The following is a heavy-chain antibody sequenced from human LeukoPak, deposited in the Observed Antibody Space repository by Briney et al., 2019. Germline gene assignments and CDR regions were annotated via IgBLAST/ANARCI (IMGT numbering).Heavy chain of an antibody. Sequence: PGGSLRLSCAASGFTFSNYGMHWVRQAPGKGLEWVALIWFDGTDKYYADSVKGRFTISRDNSKSTLYLQMNSLRAEDTAVYYCSKDLTSDFGGGFDPWGQGTLVTVSS. D-gene: IGHD3-10*01. V-gene: IGHV3-30*02. CDR1: GFTFSNYG. CDR3: SKDLTSDFGGGFDP. CDR2: IWFDGTDK. J-gene: IGHJ5*02.